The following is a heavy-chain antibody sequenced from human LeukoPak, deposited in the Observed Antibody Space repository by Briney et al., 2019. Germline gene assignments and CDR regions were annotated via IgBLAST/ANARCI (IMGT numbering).Heavy chain of an antibody. CDR2: ISSSSSYI. Sequence: GGSLRLSCAASGFTFSSYSMNWVRQAPGKGLEWVSSISSSSSYIYYADSVKGRFTISRDNAKNSLYLQMNSLRAEDTAVYYCARERHDYGFDYWGQGTLVTVSS. CDR1: GFTFSSYS. V-gene: IGHV3-21*01. J-gene: IGHJ4*02. D-gene: IGHD4-17*01. CDR3: ARERHDYGFDY.